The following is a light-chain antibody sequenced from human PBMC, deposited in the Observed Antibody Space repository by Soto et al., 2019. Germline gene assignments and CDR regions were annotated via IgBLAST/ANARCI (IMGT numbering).Light chain of an antibody. CDR2: DVT. CDR1: SNDIGGYNY. Sequence: QSALTQPASVSGSPGQSITIPCTGTSNDIGGYNYVSWYQQFPGKAPKLIIYDVTNRPSGVSIRFSASKSGNTASLTISGLQAEDEADYYCCSYAGSSTYYVFGTGTKVTVL. J-gene: IGLJ1*01. CDR3: CSYAGSSTYYV. V-gene: IGLV2-14*03.